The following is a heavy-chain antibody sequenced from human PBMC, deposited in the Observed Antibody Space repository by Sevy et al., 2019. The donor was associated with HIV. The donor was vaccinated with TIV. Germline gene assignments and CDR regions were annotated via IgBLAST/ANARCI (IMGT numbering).Heavy chain of an antibody. CDR1: GYTFTSYD. Sequence: ASVKVSCKASGYTFTSYDINWVRQATGQGLEWMGWMNPNSGNTGYAQKFQGRVTMTRNTSISTAYMELSSLGSEDTAGYDGAAGGGYSSIGASYYGMGVWGQGTTVTVSS. J-gene: IGHJ6*02. CDR2: MNPNSGNT. D-gene: IGHD5-18*01. V-gene: IGHV1-8*01. CDR3: AAGGGYSSIGASYYGMGV.